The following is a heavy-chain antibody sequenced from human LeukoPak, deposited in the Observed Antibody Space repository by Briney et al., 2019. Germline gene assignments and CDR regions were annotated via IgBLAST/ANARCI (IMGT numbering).Heavy chain of an antibody. CDR3: ARDYYDSSGYLFDY. J-gene: IGHJ4*02. D-gene: IGHD3-22*01. V-gene: IGHV4-59*01. Sequence: SETLSLTRAVYGVSFSGYYWSWIRQPPGKGLEWIGYIYYSGSTNYNPSLKSRVTISVDTSKNQFSLKLSSVTAADTAVYYCARDYYDSSGYLFDYWGQGTLVTVSS. CDR1: GVSFSGYY. CDR2: IYYSGST.